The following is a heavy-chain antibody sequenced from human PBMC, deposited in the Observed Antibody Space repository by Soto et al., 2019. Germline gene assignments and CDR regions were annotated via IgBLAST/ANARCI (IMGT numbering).Heavy chain of an antibody. V-gene: IGHV3-11*05. CDR3: ATPPISGSPQLYYFDN. CDR1: GFTFSDYY. CDR2: ISSGSRYT. Sequence: QVQLVESGGGLVKPGGSLRLSCAASGFTFSDYYMSWIRQAPGKGLEWISYISSGSRYTNYADSVKGRFTISRDNXKIXLYLQMNSLRAEDTAVYYCATPPISGSPQLYYFDNWGQGTLVTVSS. J-gene: IGHJ4*02. D-gene: IGHD3-10*01.